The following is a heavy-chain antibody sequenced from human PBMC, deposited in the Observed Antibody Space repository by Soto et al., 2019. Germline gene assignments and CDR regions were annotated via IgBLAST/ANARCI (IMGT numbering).Heavy chain of an antibody. J-gene: IGHJ6*01. Sequence: SETLSLTCTVSGGSISSGDYYWSWIRQPPGKGLEWVGYIYYSGSTYYNPSLKSRVTISVDTSKNQISLKLSSVTAADTAVYDCARVDYSNYDYGADVWGQWT. V-gene: IGHV4-30-4*01. CDR1: GGSISSGDYY. CDR3: ARVDYSNYDYGADV. D-gene: IGHD3-16*01. CDR2: IYYSGST.